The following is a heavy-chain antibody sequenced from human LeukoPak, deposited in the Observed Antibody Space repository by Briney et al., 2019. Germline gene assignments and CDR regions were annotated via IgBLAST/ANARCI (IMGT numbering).Heavy chain of an antibody. J-gene: IGHJ6*02. CDR3: ARGNSYGLDV. D-gene: IGHD2/OR15-2a*01. CDR2: INSDGSST. Sequence: PGGSLRLSCAASGSTFSRSWMHWVRQAPGKGLVWVSHINSDGSSTNYADSVRGRFTISRDNAKNTVYLQMNSLRAEDTAVYYCARGNSYGLDVWGQGTTVTVSS. CDR1: GSTFSRSW. V-gene: IGHV3-74*01.